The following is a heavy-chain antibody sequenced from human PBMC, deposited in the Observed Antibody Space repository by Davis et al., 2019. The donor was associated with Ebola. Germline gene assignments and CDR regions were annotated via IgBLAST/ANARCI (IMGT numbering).Heavy chain of an antibody. CDR3: ARTFVGGWLFDY. CDR1: GYTFTSYG. J-gene: IGHJ4*02. CDR2: ISAYLGNT. D-gene: IGHD3-16*01. V-gene: IGHV1-18*01. Sequence: ASVTVSCQASGYTFTSYGITWVRQAPGQGLEWMGWISAYLGNTNYAQKFHGRVTMTRDTSAGTAYMEMSSLTSEDTAVFYCARTFVGGWLFDYWGQGTLVTVSS.